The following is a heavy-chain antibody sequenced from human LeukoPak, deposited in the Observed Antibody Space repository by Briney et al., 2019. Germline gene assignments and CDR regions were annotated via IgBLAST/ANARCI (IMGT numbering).Heavy chain of an antibody. Sequence: VASVKVSCKASGFTFSNSAMRWVRQARGQRLEWIGWIVVGSGNTNYAQKFQERVTITRDMSTSTAYMELSSLRSEDTAVYYCAADVIYESDWGQGTLVTVSS. D-gene: IGHD2/OR15-2a*01. CDR3: AADVIYESD. V-gene: IGHV1-58*02. J-gene: IGHJ4*02. CDR1: GFTFSNSA. CDR2: IVVGSGNT.